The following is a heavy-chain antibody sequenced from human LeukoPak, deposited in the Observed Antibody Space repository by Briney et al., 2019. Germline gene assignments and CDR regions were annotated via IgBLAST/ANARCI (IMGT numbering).Heavy chain of an antibody. D-gene: IGHD3-9*01. Sequence: GGSLRLSCAASGFMFSKSWMHWVRPVPGKGLVWVARIYNDGSTTNYADSVKGRFTISRDNAANTLFLQMNSLRAEDTALYHCARGGYDILTGYPTLYYYYYMDVWGKGTTVTISS. CDR1: GFMFSKSW. CDR3: ARGGYDILTGYPTLYYYYYMDV. V-gene: IGHV3-74*01. CDR2: IYNDGSTT. J-gene: IGHJ6*03.